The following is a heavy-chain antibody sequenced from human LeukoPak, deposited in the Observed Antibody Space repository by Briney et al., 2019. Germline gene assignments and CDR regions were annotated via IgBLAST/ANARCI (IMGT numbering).Heavy chain of an antibody. CDR3: ARLSGGNAKGSFDF. J-gene: IGHJ3*01. D-gene: IGHD4-23*01. Sequence: PSETLSLTWSVSGGSISSYYWSWIRQPPGKGLEWIGYIYYSGSTNYNPSLKSPVTISVDTSRNQLSLRLSSVTAADTAMYYCARLSGGNAKGSFDFWGQGTVVTVSS. CDR2: IYYSGST. CDR1: GGSISSYY. V-gene: IGHV4-59*08.